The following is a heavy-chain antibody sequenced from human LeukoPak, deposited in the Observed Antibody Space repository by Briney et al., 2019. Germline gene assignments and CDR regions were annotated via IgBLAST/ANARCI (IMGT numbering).Heavy chain of an antibody. CDR2: IYYSGRT. Sequence: SETLSLTCTVSGGSIPISTYYWGWVRQPPGKGLEWIGYIYYSGRTTYSPSLKSPVSLSIDTSKNQFSLELTSVTAADTAVYYCARVAYGSSWFDPWGQGTLVTVSS. CDR1: GGSIPISTYY. CDR3: ARVAYGSSWFDP. V-gene: IGHV4-61*05. J-gene: IGHJ5*02. D-gene: IGHD1-14*01.